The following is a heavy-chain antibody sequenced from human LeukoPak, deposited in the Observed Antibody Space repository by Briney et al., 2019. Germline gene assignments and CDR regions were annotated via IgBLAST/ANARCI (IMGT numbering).Heavy chain of an antibody. CDR3: ARHIKWLHPFDY. D-gene: IGHD3-22*01. J-gene: IGHJ4*02. CDR2: INHSGST. CDR1: GGSFSGYY. V-gene: IGHV4-34*01. Sequence: SETLSLTCAVYGGSFSGYYWSWIRQPPGKGLEWIGEINHSGSTNYNPSLKGRVTISVDTSKNQFSLKLSSVTAADTAVYYCARHIKWLHPFDYWGQGTLVTVSS.